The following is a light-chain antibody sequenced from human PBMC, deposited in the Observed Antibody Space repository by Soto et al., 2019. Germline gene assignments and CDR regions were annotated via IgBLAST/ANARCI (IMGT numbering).Light chain of an antibody. CDR1: SSDVGGYDY. J-gene: IGLJ3*02. CDR3: SSYAGSNNLV. CDR2: EVT. V-gene: IGLV2-8*01. Sequence: QSALTQPPSASGSPGQSVTISCTGTSSDVGGYDYVSWFQQYPGKAPKLIIYEVTKRPSGVPARFSASKSDNTASLTVSGLQAEDEADYFCSSYAGSNNLVFGGGTKVTVL.